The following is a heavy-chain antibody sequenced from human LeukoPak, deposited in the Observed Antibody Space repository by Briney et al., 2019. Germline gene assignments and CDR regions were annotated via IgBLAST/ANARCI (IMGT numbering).Heavy chain of an antibody. V-gene: IGHV4-4*07. Sequence: SETLSLTCTVSGGSISSYYWSWIRQPAGKGLEWIGRIYTSGSTNYNPSLKSRVTMSVDTSKNQFSLKLSSVTAADTAVYYCARATSGYSSGWYNWFDPWGQGTLVTVSS. CDR3: ARATSGYSSGWYNWFDP. D-gene: IGHD6-19*01. J-gene: IGHJ5*02. CDR1: GGSISSYY. CDR2: IYTSGST.